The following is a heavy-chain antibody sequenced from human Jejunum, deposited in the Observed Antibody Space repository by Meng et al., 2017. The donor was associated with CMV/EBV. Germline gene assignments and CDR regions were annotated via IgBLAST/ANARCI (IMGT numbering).Heavy chain of an antibody. CDR1: GYIFTGYY. V-gene: IGHV1-2*02. CDR3: ARDVPYDRIDF. J-gene: IGHJ4*02. Sequence: VHLVQSGSEVKNPGASVKVSCKASGYIFTGYYIQWVRPAPGQGLEWVGWINPNNGDSRSAQKFQGRVTMTWDASSTTAFMDLTNLISDDTAVYYCARDVPYDRIDFWGQGTLVTVSS. CDR2: INPNNGDS. D-gene: IGHD5-12*01.